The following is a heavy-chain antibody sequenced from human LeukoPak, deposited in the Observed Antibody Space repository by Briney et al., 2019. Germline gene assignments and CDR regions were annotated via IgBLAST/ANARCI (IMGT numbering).Heavy chain of an antibody. CDR2: VFFSGSP. CDR3: ARHELDCSGGSCYTNRFDP. Sequence: SETLSLTCTVSGDTITTYYWSWIRQPPGKGLEWIGCVFFSGSPNYSPSLRSRVTISVDASKNQLSLKMTSVTAADTAVYYCARHELDCSGGSCYTNRFDPWGQGTLVTVSS. J-gene: IGHJ5*02. D-gene: IGHD2-15*01. V-gene: IGHV4-59*08. CDR1: GDTITTYY.